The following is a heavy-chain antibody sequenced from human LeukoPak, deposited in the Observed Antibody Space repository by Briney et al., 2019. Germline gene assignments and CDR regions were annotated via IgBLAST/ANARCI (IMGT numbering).Heavy chain of an antibody. V-gene: IGHV3-74*01. CDR2: IDRDGSRI. CDR3: VRGNDYGGPHY. D-gene: IGHD4-23*01. J-gene: IGHJ4*02. Sequence: PGGSLRLSCAASGFTFSSHWMTWVRQAPGKGLVWVSRIDRDGSRINYADSVKGRFTISRDNGKNTLFLQMNSLRAEDAAVYYCVRGNDYGGPHYWGQGTLVTVSS. CDR1: GFTFSSHW.